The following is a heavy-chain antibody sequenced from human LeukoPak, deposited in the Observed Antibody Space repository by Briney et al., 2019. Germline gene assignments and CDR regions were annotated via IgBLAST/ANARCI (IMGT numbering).Heavy chain of an antibody. CDR3: ARLRGDQGWFDP. J-gene: IGHJ5*02. CDR1: GGSISSYY. Sequence: SETLSLTCTVSGGSISSYYWSWIRQPPGKGLEWIGYIYYSGSTNYNPSLKSRVTISVDTSKNQFSLKLSSMTAADTAVYYCARLRGDQGWFDPWGQGTLVTVSS. V-gene: IGHV4-59*01. CDR2: IYYSGST. D-gene: IGHD2-21*02.